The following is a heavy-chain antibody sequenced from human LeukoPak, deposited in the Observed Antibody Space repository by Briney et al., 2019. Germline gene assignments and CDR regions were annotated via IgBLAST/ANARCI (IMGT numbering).Heavy chain of an antibody. V-gene: IGHV4-61*02. CDR3: ARDGHSSSLQRGYDP. CDR1: GGSISSGSYY. CDR2: FYTSGST. Sequence: SPSETLSLTCTVSGGSISSGSYYWNWLRQPAGKGLEWIGRFYTSGSTNYNPSLESRVTISVDTSKNQFSLNLSSVTAADTAVYYCARDGHSSSLQRGYDPWGQGTLVTVSS. J-gene: IGHJ5*02. D-gene: IGHD6-13*01.